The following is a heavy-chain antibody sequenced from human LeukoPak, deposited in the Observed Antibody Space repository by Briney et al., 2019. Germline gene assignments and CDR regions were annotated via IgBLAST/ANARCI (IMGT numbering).Heavy chain of an antibody. CDR2: INPNSGGT. D-gene: IGHD3-22*01. J-gene: IGHJ4*02. CDR3: ARRCDTSSYYTYYFDY. Sequence: GASVTVSCKSSVYTFTSYYIHWVRQAPGQGREWMGWINPNSGGTNYAQKFQGRVTMTRDTSISTAYMELSRLRSDDTAVYFCARRCDTSSYYTYYFDYWGQGTLVTVSS. V-gene: IGHV1-2*02. CDR1: VYTFTSYY.